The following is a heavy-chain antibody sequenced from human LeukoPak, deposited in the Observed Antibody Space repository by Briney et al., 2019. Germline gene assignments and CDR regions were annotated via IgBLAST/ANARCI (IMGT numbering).Heavy chain of an antibody. CDR3: ARSRARNDYYGSGSTSWVIDY. CDR2: IYTSGST. J-gene: IGHJ4*02. Sequence: SETLSLTCTVSGGSISSGSYYWSWIRQPAGKGLEWIGRIYTSGSTNYNPSLKSRVTISVDTSKNQFSLKLSSVTAADTAVYYCARSRARNDYYGSGSTSWVIDYWGQGTLVTVSS. V-gene: IGHV4-61*02. CDR1: GGSISSGSYY. D-gene: IGHD3-10*01.